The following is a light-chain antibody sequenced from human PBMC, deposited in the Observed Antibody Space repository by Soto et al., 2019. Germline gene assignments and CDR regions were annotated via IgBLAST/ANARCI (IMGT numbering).Light chain of an antibody. CDR2: SNN. J-gene: IGLJ3*02. Sequence: QLVLTQPPSASGTPGQRVTISCAGSSSNIGRDYVYWYQQFPGTAPKLLIYSNNQRPSGVPDRFSGSKSGTSVSLAISGLRSEDEADYYCATWDDSLSAWVFGGGTKLTVL. CDR3: ATWDDSLSAWV. V-gene: IGLV1-47*01. CDR1: SSNIGRDY.